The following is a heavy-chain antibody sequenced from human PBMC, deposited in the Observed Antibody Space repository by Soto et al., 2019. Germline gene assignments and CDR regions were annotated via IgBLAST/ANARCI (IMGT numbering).Heavy chain of an antibody. CDR2: IIPIFGTA. CDR1: GGTFSSYA. D-gene: IGHD6-13*01. CDR3: ASRIAAAASQDYYYYYGMGV. J-gene: IGHJ6*02. V-gene: IGHV1-69*13. Sequence: ASVKVSCKASGGTFSSYAISWVRQAPGQGLEWMGGIIPIFGTANYAQKFQGRVTITADESTSTAYMELSSLRSEDTAVYYCASRIAAAASQDYYYYYGMGVWGQGTTVTVSS.